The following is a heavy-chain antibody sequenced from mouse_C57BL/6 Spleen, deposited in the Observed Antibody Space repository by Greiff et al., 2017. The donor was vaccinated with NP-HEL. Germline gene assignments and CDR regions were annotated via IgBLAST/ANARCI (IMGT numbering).Heavy chain of an antibody. J-gene: IGHJ4*01. CDR3: ARGEVEDSSGDVGAMDD. D-gene: IGHD3-2*02. V-gene: IGHV1-55*01. CDR2: IYPGSGST. CDR1: GYTFTSYW. Sequence: VQLQQPGAELVKPGASVKMSCKASGYTFTSYWITWVKQRPGQGLEWIGDIYPGSGSTNYNEKFKSKATLTVDTSSSTAYMQLSSLTSEDSAVEYCARGEVEDSSGDVGAMDDGGQGTSVTVSS.